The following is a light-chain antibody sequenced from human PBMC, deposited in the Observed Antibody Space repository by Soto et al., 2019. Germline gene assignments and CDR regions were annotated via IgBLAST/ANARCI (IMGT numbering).Light chain of an antibody. V-gene: IGKV1-39*01. CDR1: QSIASY. CDR2: AAS. CDR3: QQTYSSVPIT. Sequence: DIQMTQSPSSLSASVGDRVTITCRASQSIASYLNWYQQKPGKAPNLLIYAASTLQSGVPSRFSGRGSGTDFSLTISSLQPEDFATYYCQQTYSSVPITFGQGTRLEMK. J-gene: IGKJ5*01.